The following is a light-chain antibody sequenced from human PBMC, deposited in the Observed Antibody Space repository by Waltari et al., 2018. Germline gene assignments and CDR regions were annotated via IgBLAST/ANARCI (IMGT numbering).Light chain of an antibody. J-gene: IGLJ2*01. CDR3: SSYTRSSALV. CDR1: SSDVVGYTH. Sequence: QSALTQPASVSGSPGQSITISCTGTSSDVVGYTHVSWYQRDPGKAPKLMIYNVTVRPSGVSNRFSGSKSGNTASLIISGLQAEDEADYFCSSYTRSSALVFGGGTKLTVL. CDR2: NVT. V-gene: IGLV2-14*03.